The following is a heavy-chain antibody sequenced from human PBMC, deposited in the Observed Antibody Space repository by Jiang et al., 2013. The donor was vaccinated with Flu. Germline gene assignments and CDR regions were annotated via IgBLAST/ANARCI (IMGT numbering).Heavy chain of an antibody. D-gene: IGHD3-16*01. J-gene: IGHJ6*02. CDR2: IDWDEDE. CDR1: GFSLTTSGMS. CDR3: ARVRRRYRNYYYGIDV. Sequence: KPTQTLTLTCTFTGFSLTTSGMSVTWIRQSPGKAPEWLALIDWDEDEKYSTSLRPRLTISMDISKNQVVLTMTEMDPVDTATYYCARVRRRYRNYYYGIDVWGQGTTVTVSS. V-gene: IGHV2-70*01.